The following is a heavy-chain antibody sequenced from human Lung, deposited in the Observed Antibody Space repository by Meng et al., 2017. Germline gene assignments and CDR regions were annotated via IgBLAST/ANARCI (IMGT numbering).Heavy chain of an antibody. CDR1: GYNFPDYY. CDR2: INPKSGDT. J-gene: IGHJ4*02. CDR3: ARDEDISAAGKLFGDY. D-gene: IGHD6-25*01. V-gene: IGHV1-2*06. Sequence: QGGLGRSGAEVKKPGASVKVPCKPSGYNFPDYYIHWVRRAPGQGLEWMGRINPKSGDTHYAQKFQARVTMTGDTSISTAYMELSGLRSDDTAMYYCARDEDISAAGKLFGDYWGQGTLVTVSS.